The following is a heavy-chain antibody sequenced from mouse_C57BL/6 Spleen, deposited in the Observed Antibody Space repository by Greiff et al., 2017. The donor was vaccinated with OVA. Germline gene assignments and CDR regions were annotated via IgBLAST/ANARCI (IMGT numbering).Heavy chain of an antibody. J-gene: IGHJ1*03. CDR1: GFTFSSYT. V-gene: IGHV5-9*01. D-gene: IGHD1-1*01. CDR2: ISGGGGNT. CDR3: ARPSHGSSYGYFDV. Sequence: EVKLVESGGGLVKPGGSLKLSCAASGFTFSSYTMSWVRQTPEKRLEWVATISGGGGNTYYPDSVKGRFTISRDNAKNTLYLQMSSLRSEDTDLYYCARPSHGSSYGYFDVWGTGTTVTVSS.